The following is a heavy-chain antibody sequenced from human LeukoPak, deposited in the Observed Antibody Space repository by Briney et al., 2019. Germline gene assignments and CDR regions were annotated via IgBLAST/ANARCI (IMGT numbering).Heavy chain of an antibody. Sequence: ASVKVSCTASGYTFTGYYMHWVRQAPGQGLEWMGWINPNSGGTNYAQKFQGRVTMTRDTSISTAYMELSRLRSDVSAVYYCAMSGGDSSSSGGNWFDPWGQGTLVTVSS. D-gene: IGHD6-6*01. J-gene: IGHJ5*02. V-gene: IGHV1-2*02. CDR1: GYTFTGYY. CDR3: AMSGGDSSSSGGNWFDP. CDR2: INPNSGGT.